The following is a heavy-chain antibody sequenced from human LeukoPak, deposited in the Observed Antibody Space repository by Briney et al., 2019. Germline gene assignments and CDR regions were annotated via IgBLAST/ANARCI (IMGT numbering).Heavy chain of an antibody. V-gene: IGHV3-33*01. D-gene: IGHD6-13*01. CDR2: IWYDGSNK. J-gene: IGHJ4*02. CDR1: GFTLSSFG. Sequence: RGSLRLSCAASGFTLSSFGMHWVRQAPGKGLEWVAVIWYDGSNKYYADSVKGRFTISRDNSKNTLYLQMNSLRAEDTAVYYCARDDHIAAAFDYWGQGTLVTVSS. CDR3: ARDDHIAAAFDY.